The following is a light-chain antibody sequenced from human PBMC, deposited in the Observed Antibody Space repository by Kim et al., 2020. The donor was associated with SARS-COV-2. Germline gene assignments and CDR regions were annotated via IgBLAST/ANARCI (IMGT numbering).Light chain of an antibody. CDR3: QQSYSTPQT. V-gene: IGKV1-39*01. CDR1: QSISSY. CDR2: AAS. Sequence: DIQMTQSPSSLSASVGDRVIITCRASQSISSYLNWYQQKPGKAPKLLIYAASSLQSGVPSRFSGSGSGTDFTLTISSLQPEDFATYYCQQSYSTPQTFGQGTKLEI. J-gene: IGKJ2*01.